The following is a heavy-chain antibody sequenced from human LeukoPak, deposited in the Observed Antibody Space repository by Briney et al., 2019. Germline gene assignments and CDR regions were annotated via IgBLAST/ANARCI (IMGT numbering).Heavy chain of an antibody. J-gene: IGHJ2*01. D-gene: IGHD3-10*01. CDR2: ITGSSTWT. CDR1: GSTFGNFG. V-gene: IGHV3-23*01. CDR3: ATELVSSGTGYCDL. Sequence: APSRRLSCEAAGSTFGNFGMTWVRQAPGKGLHWVSGITGSSTWTYYAASVKGRFTVSRDNSQNTLHLQMNSLRADDTAVYYCATELVSSGTGYCDLWGRGTLVTVSS.